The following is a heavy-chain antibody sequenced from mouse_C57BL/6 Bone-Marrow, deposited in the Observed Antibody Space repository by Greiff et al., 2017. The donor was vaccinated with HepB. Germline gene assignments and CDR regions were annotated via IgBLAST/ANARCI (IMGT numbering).Heavy chain of an antibody. CDR2: IDPSDSET. CDR1: GYTFTSYW. CDR3: ARDELRLRFDY. J-gene: IGHJ2*01. D-gene: IGHD3-2*02. V-gene: IGHV1-52*01. Sequence: QVQLQQPGAELVRPGSSVKLSCKASGYTFTSYWMHWVKQRPIQGLEWIGNIDPSDSETHYNQKFKDKATLTVDKSSSPAYMQLSSLTSEDSAVYYCARDELRLRFDYWGQGTTLTVSS.